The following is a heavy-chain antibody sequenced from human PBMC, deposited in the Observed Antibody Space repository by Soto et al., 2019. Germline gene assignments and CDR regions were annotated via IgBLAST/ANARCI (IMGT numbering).Heavy chain of an antibody. CDR2: IIPIFGTA. J-gene: IGHJ4*02. D-gene: IGHD6-6*01. CDR3: ARAGLYSSSAWFDY. Sequence: QVQLVQSGAEVKKPGSSVNVSCKASGGTFSSYAISWVRQAPGQGLEWMGGIIPIFGTANYAQKFQGRVTITADESTSTAYMELSSLRSEDTAVYYCARAGLYSSSAWFDYWGQGTLVTVSS. V-gene: IGHV1-69*12. CDR1: GGTFSSYA.